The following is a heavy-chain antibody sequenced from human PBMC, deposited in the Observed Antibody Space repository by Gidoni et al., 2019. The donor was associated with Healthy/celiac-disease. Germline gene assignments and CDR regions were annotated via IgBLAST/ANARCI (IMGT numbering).Heavy chain of an antibody. J-gene: IGHJ4*02. CDR2: IKSKTDGGTT. V-gene: IGHV3-15*01. CDR1: GFTFRNAW. CDR3: TTFLAVAGTDY. Sequence: EVQLVESGGGLVKPGGSLRLSWAASGFTFRNAWMSWVRQAPGKGLEWVGRIKSKTDGGTTDYAAPVKGRVTISRDDSKNTLYLQMNSLKTEDTAVYYCTTFLAVAGTDYWGQGTLVTVSS. D-gene: IGHD6-19*01.